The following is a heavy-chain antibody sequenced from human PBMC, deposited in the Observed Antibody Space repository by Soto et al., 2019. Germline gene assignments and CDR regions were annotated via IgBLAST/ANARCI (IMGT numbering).Heavy chain of an antibody. Sequence: EVQLVESGGGLVQPGGSLRLSCAASGFTFSIYWMHWVRQAPGKGLVWVSRMNMDGCRTSYADFAKGRFTISRDDAKSTVYLQMSNLRAEDTAVYYCVRGDGDRYDGHGYLGRHWGQGTLVTVSS. V-gene: IGHV3-74*01. J-gene: IGHJ4*02. D-gene: IGHD2-21*01. CDR3: VRGDGDRYDGHGYLGRH. CDR2: MNMDGCRT. CDR1: GFTFSIYW.